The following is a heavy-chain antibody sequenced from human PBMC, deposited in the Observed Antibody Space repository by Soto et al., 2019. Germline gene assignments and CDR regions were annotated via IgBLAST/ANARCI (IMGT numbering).Heavy chain of an antibody. Sequence: QVQLQESGPGLVKPSETLSLTCTVSGGSISNHYWSWIRQPPGKGLEWIGYIYYNGNTNYNPSLKSRVTMAVATSKNQFSLKFSSVTAADTAVYYCARSNSYSEYWGQGTLVPVSS. J-gene: IGHJ4*02. V-gene: IGHV4-59*11. D-gene: IGHD7-27*01. CDR3: ARSNSYSEY. CDR2: IYYNGNT. CDR1: GGSISNHY.